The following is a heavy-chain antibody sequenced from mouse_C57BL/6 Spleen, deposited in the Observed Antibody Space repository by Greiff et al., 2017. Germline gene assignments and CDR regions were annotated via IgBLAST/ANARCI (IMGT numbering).Heavy chain of an antibody. V-gene: IGHV1-4*01. D-gene: IGHD2-4*01. J-gene: IGHJ3*01. CDR1: GYTFTSYT. CDR3: ARSGYDYDDGFAY. CDR2: INPSSGYT. Sequence: QVQLKQSGAELARPGASVKMSCKASGYTFTSYTMHWVKQRPGQGLEWIGYINPSSGYTKYNQKFKDKATLTADKSSSPAYMQLSSLTSEDSAVYYCARSGYDYDDGFAYWGQGTLVTVSA.